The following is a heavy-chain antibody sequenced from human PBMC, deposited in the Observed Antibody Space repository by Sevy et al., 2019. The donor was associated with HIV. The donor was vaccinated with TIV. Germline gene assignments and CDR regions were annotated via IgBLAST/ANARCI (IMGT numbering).Heavy chain of an antibody. CDR3: ARAPAIAVAGYYGMDV. Sequence: GGSLRLSCAASGFTFSSYDMHWVRQGTGKGLEWVSAIGTAGDTYYPGSVKGRFTISRENAKNSLYLQMNSLRAGDTAGYCCARAPAIAVAGYYGMDVWGQGTTVTVSS. V-gene: IGHV3-13*01. CDR1: GFTFSSYD. J-gene: IGHJ6*02. CDR2: IGTAGDT. D-gene: IGHD6-19*01.